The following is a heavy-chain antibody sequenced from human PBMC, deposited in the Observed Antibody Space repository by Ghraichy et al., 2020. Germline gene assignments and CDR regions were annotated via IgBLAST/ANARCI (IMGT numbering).Heavy chain of an antibody. CDR1: GFTFDDHA. CDR3: AKDVSDFDAFDM. J-gene: IGHJ3*02. CDR2: ITWSMTTI. Sequence: GGPLRLSCAASGFTFDDHAMHWLRQAPGKGLEWVSGITWSMTTIAYADSVKGRFTISRDNAKKALYLQMNSLRAEDTAMYYCAKDVSDFDAFDMWGQGTMVTVSS. D-gene: IGHD3/OR15-3a*01. V-gene: IGHV3-9*01.